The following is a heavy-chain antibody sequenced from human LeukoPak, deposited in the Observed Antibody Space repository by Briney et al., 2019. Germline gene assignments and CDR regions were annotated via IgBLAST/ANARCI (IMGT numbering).Heavy chain of an antibody. V-gene: IGHV3-48*01. CDR2: ISSSSTI. CDR1: GFTFSSYS. Sequence: GGSLRLSCAASGFTFSSYSMNWVRQAPGKGLEWVSYISSSSTIYYADSVKGRFTISRDNAKNSLYLQMNSLRAEDTAVYYCARGGEYGSSWSTDFDYWGQGTLVTVSS. D-gene: IGHD6-13*01. CDR3: ARGGEYGSSWSTDFDY. J-gene: IGHJ4*02.